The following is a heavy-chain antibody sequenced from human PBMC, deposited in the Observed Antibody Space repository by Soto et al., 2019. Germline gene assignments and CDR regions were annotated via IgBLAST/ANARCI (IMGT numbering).Heavy chain of an antibody. D-gene: IGHD3-16*01. V-gene: IGHV3-7*03. CDR3: AKRLSDGLSSPFDY. CDR1: GFTFSKFW. J-gene: IGHJ4*02. Sequence: AGGSLRLSCTASGFTFSKFWMSWVRQAPGKGLEWVANIKHDGSQKYYVDSVKGRFTISRDNSKNTLYVQMSSLRVEDTAVYYCAKRLSDGLSSPFDYWGQGTLVTVSS. CDR2: IKHDGSQK.